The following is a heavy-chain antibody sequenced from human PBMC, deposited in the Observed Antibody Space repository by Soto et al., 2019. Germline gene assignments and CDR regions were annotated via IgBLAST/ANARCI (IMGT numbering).Heavy chain of an antibody. CDR3: AREPYGDSQYFDY. CDR1: GFTLGSHR. J-gene: IGHJ4*02. V-gene: IGHV3-74*01. D-gene: IGHD2-21*02. Sequence: PGGSLRLSCAASGFTLGSHRIHWVRQPPGKGLEWVSLVATDGKGTSYADSVKGRFTVSRDNSKNTIYLQTNSLRAEDTAVYYCAREPYGDSQYFDYWGQGTPVTVSS. CDR2: VATDGKGT.